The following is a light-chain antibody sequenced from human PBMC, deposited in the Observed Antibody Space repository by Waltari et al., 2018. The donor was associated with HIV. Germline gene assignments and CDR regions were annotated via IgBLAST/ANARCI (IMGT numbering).Light chain of an antibody. Sequence: EVVLTQSPATLSLSTGERATLSCRARQCVSRYLLWCQQKPAQAPSLLIYDASNRAAGILAWFSGGGFGTAFTLPISSLEPEDYAVYYCQQRLTWPPMTFGQGTRLEIK. CDR3: QQRLTWPPMT. CDR2: DAS. CDR1: QCVSRY. V-gene: IGKV3-11*01. J-gene: IGKJ5*01.